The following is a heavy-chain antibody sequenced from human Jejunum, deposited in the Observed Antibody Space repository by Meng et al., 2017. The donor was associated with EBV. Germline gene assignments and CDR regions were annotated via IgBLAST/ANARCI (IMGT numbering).Heavy chain of an antibody. Sequence: QAQLQPGGAGPLRHTETLSLTCAVYGGSFSGYYWSWVRQPPGRGLEYIGEVHFSGITNYTPSLKSRVTMSVDASKNQFSLRLTSVTAADTAVYYCARRTGDYVVGYWGQGTLVTVSS. CDR1: GGSFSGYY. D-gene: IGHD2-8*02. J-gene: IGHJ4*02. CDR2: VHFSGIT. CDR3: ARRTGDYVVGY. V-gene: IGHV4-34*02.